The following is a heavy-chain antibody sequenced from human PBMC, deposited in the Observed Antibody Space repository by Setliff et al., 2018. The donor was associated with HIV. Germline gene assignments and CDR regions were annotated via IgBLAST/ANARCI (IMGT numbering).Heavy chain of an antibody. V-gene: IGHV4-39*01. CDR3: ARHKSQPYYFDY. Sequence: SETLSLTCTVSGGSITTSTFYWAWIRQPPGKGLEYIGNIYYTGSTHHNPSLESRVATSVDTSKNQFSLKLSSVTAADTAVYYCARHKSQPYYFDYWGQGTLVTVSS. CDR2: IYYTGST. J-gene: IGHJ4*02. CDR1: GGSITTSTFY.